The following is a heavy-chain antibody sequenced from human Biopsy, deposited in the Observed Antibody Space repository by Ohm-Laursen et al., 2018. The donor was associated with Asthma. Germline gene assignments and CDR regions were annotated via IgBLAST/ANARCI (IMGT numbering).Heavy chain of an antibody. D-gene: IGHD4-17*01. J-gene: IGHJ6*02. CDR2: IYTDGST. Sequence: SQTLSLTCSVSGAAISRGGYYWSWIRQPPGKGLEWIGYIYTDGSTDYNPSLKSRLSMSVDTSMNQFSLKLTSVTAADTAVYFCARVASYGDLYFGIDVWGPGTTVSV. V-gene: IGHV4-31*03. CDR1: GAAISRGGYY. CDR3: ARVASYGDLYFGIDV.